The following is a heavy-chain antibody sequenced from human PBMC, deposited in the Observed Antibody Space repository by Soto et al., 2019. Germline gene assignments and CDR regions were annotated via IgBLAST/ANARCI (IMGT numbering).Heavy chain of an antibody. D-gene: IGHD4-17*01. V-gene: IGHV1-69*13. Sequence: ASVKVSCKASGGTFSIYAISWVRQAPGQGLEWMGGIIPIFGTANYAQKFQGRVTITADESTSTAYMELSSLRSEDTAVYYCARGGVTVTTVHFDYWGQGTLVTVSS. CDR1: GGTFSIYA. J-gene: IGHJ4*02. CDR3: ARGGVTVTTVHFDY. CDR2: IIPIFGTA.